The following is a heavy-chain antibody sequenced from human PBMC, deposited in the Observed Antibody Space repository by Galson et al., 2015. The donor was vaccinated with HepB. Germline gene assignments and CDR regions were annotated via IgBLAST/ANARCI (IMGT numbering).Heavy chain of an antibody. D-gene: IGHD5-12*01. CDR3: ARSKRGYSGYDQIMGWQQLVGNWFDP. Sequence: ETLSLTCAVYGGSFSGYYWSWIRQPPGKGLEWIGEINHSGSTNYNPSLKSRVTISVDTSKNQFSLKLNSVTAADTAVYYCARSKRGYSGYDQIMGWQQLVGNWFDPWGQGTLVTVSS. CDR2: INHSGST. J-gene: IGHJ5*02. CDR1: GGSFSGYY. V-gene: IGHV4-34*01.